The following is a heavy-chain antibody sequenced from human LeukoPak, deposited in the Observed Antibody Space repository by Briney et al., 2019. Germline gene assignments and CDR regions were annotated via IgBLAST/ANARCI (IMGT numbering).Heavy chain of an antibody. Sequence: PSETLSLTCTVSGGSISSGGYYWSWIRQHPGKGLEWIGYIYYSGSTYYNPSLKSRVTISVDTSKNQFSLKLSSVTAADTAVYYCARVRAAERGMDVWGQGTTVTVSS. J-gene: IGHJ6*02. D-gene: IGHD6-13*01. CDR3: ARVRAAERGMDV. CDR2: IYYSGST. V-gene: IGHV4-31*03. CDR1: GGSISSGGYY.